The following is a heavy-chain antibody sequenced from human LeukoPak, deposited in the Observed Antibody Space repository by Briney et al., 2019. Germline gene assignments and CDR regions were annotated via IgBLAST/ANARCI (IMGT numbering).Heavy chain of an antibody. D-gene: IGHD6-19*01. J-gene: IGHJ4*02. CDR2: ISSSGGTT. CDR3: AKAGIAVPATPEY. Sequence: GGFLRLSCAASGFTFSSYAMNWVRQAPGQGLEWVSVISSSGGTTYYSDSVKGRFIISRDNSKNTLYLQMNSLRAEDTAVYYCAKAGIAVPATPEYCGQGTQVTVSS. CDR1: GFTFSSYA. V-gene: IGHV3-23*01.